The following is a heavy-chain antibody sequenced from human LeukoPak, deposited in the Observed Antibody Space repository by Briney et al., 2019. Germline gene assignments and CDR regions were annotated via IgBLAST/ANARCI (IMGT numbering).Heavy chain of an antibody. J-gene: IGHJ4*02. CDR2: ISAYNGNT. V-gene: IGHV1-18*01. CDR1: GYTFTSYG. CDR3: ARVNSGWYSLVIDY. Sequence: ASVKVSCKASGYTFTSYGISWVRQAPGQGLEWMGWISAYNGNTNYAQKLQGRVTMTTDTSASTAYMELSSLRSEDTAVYYCARVNSGWYSLVIDYWGQGTLVTVSS. D-gene: IGHD6-19*01.